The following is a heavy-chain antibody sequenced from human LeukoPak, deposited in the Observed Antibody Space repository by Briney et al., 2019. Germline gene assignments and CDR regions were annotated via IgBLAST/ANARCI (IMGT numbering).Heavy chain of an antibody. CDR2: IFYSGST. V-gene: IGHV4-59*08. J-gene: IGHJ4*02. CDR3: ARHGSVSSGALV. Sequence: PSETLSLTCTVSGGSISSYYWSWIRQPPGKGLEWIGYIFYSGSTNYNPSLKSRVTISVDTSKNQFSLKLSSVTAADTAVYYCARHGSVSSGALVWGQGTLVTVSP. CDR1: GGSISSYY. D-gene: IGHD3-22*01.